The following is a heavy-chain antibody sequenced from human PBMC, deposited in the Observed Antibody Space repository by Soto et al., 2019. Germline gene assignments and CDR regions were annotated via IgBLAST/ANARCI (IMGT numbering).Heavy chain of an antibody. V-gene: IGHV1-69*01. CDR3: ARDRGVVTALYYWYGIDV. CDR2: IIPIFGTA. CDR1: GGTFSSYA. J-gene: IGHJ6*02. Sequence: QVQLVQSGAEVKKPGSSVKVSCKASGGTFSSYAISWVRQAPGQGLEWMGGIIPIFGTANYAQKCQGRVTITADESTSTAYMELSSLRSEDTAVYYCARDRGVVTALYYWYGIDVWGQGPTVTVSS. D-gene: IGHD2-15*01.